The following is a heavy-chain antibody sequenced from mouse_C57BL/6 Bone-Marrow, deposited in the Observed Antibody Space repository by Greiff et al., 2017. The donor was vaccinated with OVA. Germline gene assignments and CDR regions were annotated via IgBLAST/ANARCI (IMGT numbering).Heavy chain of an antibody. CDR3: ARMTTVVADWYVDV. J-gene: IGHJ1*03. CDR1: GYTFTSYW. D-gene: IGHD1-1*01. CDR2: IYPGSGST. Sequence: QVQLQQPGAELVKPGASVKMSCKASGYTFTSYWITWVKQRPGQGLEWIGDIYPGSGSTNYNEKFKSKATLTVDTSSRTAYMQLSSLTSEDSAVYYGARMTTVVADWYVDVWGTGTTVTVSS. V-gene: IGHV1-55*01.